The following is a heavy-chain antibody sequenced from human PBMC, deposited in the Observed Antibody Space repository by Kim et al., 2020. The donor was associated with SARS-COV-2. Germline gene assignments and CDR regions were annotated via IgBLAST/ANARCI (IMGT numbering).Heavy chain of an antibody. D-gene: IGHD2-21*01. CDR2: IISSSSYI. CDR3: ARGGPYCGGDCYDY. V-gene: IGHV3-21*01. Sequence: GGSLRLSCAASGFTFSSYSMNWVRQAPGKGLEWVSSIISSSSYIYYADSVKGRFTISRDNAKNSLYLQMNSLRAEDTAVYYCARGGPYCGGDCYDYWGQGTLVTVSS. J-gene: IGHJ4*02. CDR1: GFTFSSYS.